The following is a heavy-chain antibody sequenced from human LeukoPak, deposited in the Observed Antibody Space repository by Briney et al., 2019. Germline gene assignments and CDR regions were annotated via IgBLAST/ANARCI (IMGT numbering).Heavy chain of an antibody. Sequence: SETLSLTCTVSGGSISSGSYYWSWIRQSPGKGLEWIGEINHSGSTNYNPSLKSRVTISVDTSKNQFSLKLSSVTAADTAVYYCARGRASYDFWSGYLFWGQGTLVTVSS. V-gene: IGHV4-39*07. CDR2: INHSGST. J-gene: IGHJ4*02. CDR3: ARGRASYDFWSGYLF. D-gene: IGHD3-3*01. CDR1: GGSISSGSYY.